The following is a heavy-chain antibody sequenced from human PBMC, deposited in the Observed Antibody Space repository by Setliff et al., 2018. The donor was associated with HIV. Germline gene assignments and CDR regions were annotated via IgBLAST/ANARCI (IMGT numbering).Heavy chain of an antibody. CDR1: GFTFEDYG. CDR2: INTDGSST. J-gene: IGHJ4*02. CDR3: ASGNTFDH. D-gene: IGHD1-1*01. V-gene: IGHV3-20*04. Sequence: GSLRLSCAVSGFTFEDYGMSWVRQAPGKGLEWVSGINTDGSSTSYADSVKGRFTISRDNAKNSLYLQMNSLRAEDTAVYYCASGNTFDHWGQGTLVTVSS.